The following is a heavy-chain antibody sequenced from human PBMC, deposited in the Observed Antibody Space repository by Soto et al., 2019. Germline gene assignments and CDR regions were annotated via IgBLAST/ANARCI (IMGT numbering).Heavy chain of an antibody. V-gene: IGHV3-23*01. CDR1: GFTFINYD. Sequence: EVQLLESGGGLVQPGGSLRLSCAGSGFTFINYDMNWVRQAPGKRLEWVSTISGGGDAPFFADSVRGRFTISRDNSKNTVTLQMNSLGVDDTAVYFCARKVPGSTSRPDYWYFDLWGRGTLVTVSS. CDR2: ISGGGDAP. J-gene: IGHJ2*01. CDR3: ARKVPGSTSRPDYWYFDL. D-gene: IGHD3-10*01.